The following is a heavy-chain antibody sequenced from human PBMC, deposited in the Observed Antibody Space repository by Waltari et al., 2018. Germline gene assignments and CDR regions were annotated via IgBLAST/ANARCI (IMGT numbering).Heavy chain of an antibody. Sequence: QVQLQESGPGLVKPSQTLSLPCTVSGGSISSGSYYWSWIRQPAGQGLEWIGRIYTSGSTNYNPSLKSRVTISVDTSKNQFSLKLSSVTAADTAVYYCARGGSSSWTAYYYYYGMDVWGQGTTVTVSS. J-gene: IGHJ6*02. D-gene: IGHD6-13*01. V-gene: IGHV4-61*02. CDR1: GGSISSGSYY. CDR2: IYTSGST. CDR3: ARGGSSSWTAYYYYYGMDV.